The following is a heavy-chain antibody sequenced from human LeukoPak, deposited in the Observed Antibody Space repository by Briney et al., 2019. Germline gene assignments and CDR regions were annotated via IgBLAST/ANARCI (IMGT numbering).Heavy chain of an antibody. Sequence: PGGSLRLSCAASGFTFSSYSMNWVRQAPGKGLEWVSSISSSSSYIYYADSVKGRFTISRDNAKNSLYLQMNSLRAEDTAVYYCARGAYDSSGYYYPSWFDPWGRGTLVTVSS. D-gene: IGHD3-22*01. V-gene: IGHV3-21*01. J-gene: IGHJ5*02. CDR3: ARGAYDSSGYYYPSWFDP. CDR1: GFTFSSYS. CDR2: ISSSSSYI.